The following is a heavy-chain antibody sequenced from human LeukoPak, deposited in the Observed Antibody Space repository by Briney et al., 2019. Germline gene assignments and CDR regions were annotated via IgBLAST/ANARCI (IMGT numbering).Heavy chain of an antibody. CDR2: FDPEDGET. D-gene: IGHD1-26*01. CDR3: ATGERSNTKRDYYYGMDV. V-gene: IGHV1-24*01. Sequence: ASVKVSCKVSGHTLTELSMHWVRQAPGKGLEWMGGFDPEDGETIYAQKFQGRVTMTEDTSTDTAYMELSSLRSEDTAVYYCATGERSNTKRDYYYGMDVWGQGTTVTVSS. J-gene: IGHJ6*02. CDR1: GHTLTELS.